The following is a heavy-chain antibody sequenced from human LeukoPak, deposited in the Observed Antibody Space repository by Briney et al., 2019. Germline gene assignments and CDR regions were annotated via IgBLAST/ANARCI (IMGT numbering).Heavy chain of an antibody. Sequence: GGSLRLSCAAAGFTFSHYGMHWVRQAPGKGLEGVAVIWSDGTNKYYAASVRGRFTISRDDPDNTIYLQMNSLRPDDTGVYYCAKDAERGFDYSNSLQYWGQGTPVTVST. V-gene: IGHV3-33*06. CDR2: IWSDGTNK. CDR3: AKDAERGFDYSNSLQY. CDR1: GFTFSHYG. D-gene: IGHD4-11*01. J-gene: IGHJ4*02.